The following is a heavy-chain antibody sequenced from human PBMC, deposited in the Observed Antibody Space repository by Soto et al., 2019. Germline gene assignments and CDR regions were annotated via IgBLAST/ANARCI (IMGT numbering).Heavy chain of an antibody. Sequence: PGGYLRLSCAASGFTFSTYGIHWVRQAPGKGLEWVALISYDGSNKYYADSVKGRFTISRDDAKNTLYLQMNSLRAEDTAIYFCARELPAYGMDVCGQGTAVTVSS. V-gene: IGHV3-30*03. CDR1: GFTFSTYG. CDR2: ISYDGSNK. D-gene: IGHD3-10*01. J-gene: IGHJ6*02. CDR3: ARELPAYGMDV.